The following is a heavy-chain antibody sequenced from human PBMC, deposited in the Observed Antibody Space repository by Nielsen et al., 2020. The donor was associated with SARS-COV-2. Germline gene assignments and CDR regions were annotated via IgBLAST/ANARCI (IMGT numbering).Heavy chain of an antibody. D-gene: IGHD6-6*01. CDR2: IWYDGSNK. Sequence: GGSLRLSCAASGFTFSSYGMHWVRQAPGKGLEWVAVIWYDGSNKYYADSVKGRFTISRDNSKNTLYLQMNSLRAEDTAVYYCARDRISDRPTFGWFDPWGQGTLVTVSS. J-gene: IGHJ5*02. CDR1: GFTFSSYG. V-gene: IGHV3-33*01. CDR3: ARDRISDRPTFGWFDP.